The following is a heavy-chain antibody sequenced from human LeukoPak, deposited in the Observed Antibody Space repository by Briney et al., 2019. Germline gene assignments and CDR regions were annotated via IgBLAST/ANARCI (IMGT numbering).Heavy chain of an antibody. V-gene: IGHV1-69*13. J-gene: IGHJ6*03. Sequence: SVKVSCKASGGTFSSYAISWVRQAPGQGLEWMGRVIPICGTANYAQKVQGRVTITADESTSTVYNELSSLRSEDTAVYYCAREFGGGNSAFASYYYMDVWGKGTTVTVSS. D-gene: IGHD4-23*01. CDR1: GGTFSSYA. CDR3: AREFGGGNSAFASYYYMDV. CDR2: VIPICGTA.